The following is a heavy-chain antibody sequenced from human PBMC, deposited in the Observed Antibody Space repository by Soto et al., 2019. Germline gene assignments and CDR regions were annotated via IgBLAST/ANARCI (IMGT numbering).Heavy chain of an antibody. CDR3: ARDDEYSGNGMDV. CDR1: EFTFSKYG. D-gene: IGHD3-10*01. V-gene: IGHV3-33*01. Sequence: QVQLVESGGGVVQPGRSLRLSCAASEFTFSKYGMHWVRQAPGKGLAWVAVILNDGSNRYHADSVKDRFTSSRDNSKNALYLQMNSLRAEDTAVYYCARDDEYSGNGMDVWGQGPTVTVS. J-gene: IGHJ6*02. CDR2: ILNDGSNR.